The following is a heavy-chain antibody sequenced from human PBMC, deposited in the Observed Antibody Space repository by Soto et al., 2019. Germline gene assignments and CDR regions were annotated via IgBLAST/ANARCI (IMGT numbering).Heavy chain of an antibody. CDR1: GYTLTELS. D-gene: IGHD5-12*01. V-gene: IGHV1-24*01. CDR2: FDPEDGET. Sequence: ASVKVSCTFSGYTLTELSIHWVRQAPGKGLEWMGGFDPEDGETIYAQKFQGRVTMTEDTSTDTAYMELSSLRSEDTAVYYCATTVGYGRYFQHWGQGTLVSVSS. J-gene: IGHJ1*01. CDR3: ATTVGYGRYFQH.